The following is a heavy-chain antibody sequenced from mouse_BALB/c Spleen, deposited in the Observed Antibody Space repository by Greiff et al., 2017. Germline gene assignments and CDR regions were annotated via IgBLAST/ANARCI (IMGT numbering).Heavy chain of an antibody. CDR1: GYTFTSYW. Sequence: VKLQQSGPELVRPGASVKMSCKASGYTFTSYWMHWVKQRPGQGLEWIGMIDPSNSETRLNQKFKDKATLNVDKSSNTAYMQLSSLTSEDSAVYYCARGRVLRHRAMDYWGQGTSVTVSS. CDR3: ARGRVLRHRAMDY. V-gene: IGHV1S127*01. CDR2: IDPSNSET. D-gene: IGHD1-1*01. J-gene: IGHJ4*01.